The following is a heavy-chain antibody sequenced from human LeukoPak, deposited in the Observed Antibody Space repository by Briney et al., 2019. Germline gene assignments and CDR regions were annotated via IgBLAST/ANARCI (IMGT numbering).Heavy chain of an antibody. D-gene: IGHD5-18*01. Sequence: GGSLRLSCAASGFTFSSYSMNWVRQAPGKGLEWVSSISSSSSYIYYADSVKGRFTISRDNAKNSLYLQMNSLRAEDTAVYCCARAPYSYGSFDYWGQGTLVTVSS. CDR2: ISSSSSYI. J-gene: IGHJ4*02. V-gene: IGHV3-21*01. CDR3: ARAPYSYGSFDY. CDR1: GFTFSSYS.